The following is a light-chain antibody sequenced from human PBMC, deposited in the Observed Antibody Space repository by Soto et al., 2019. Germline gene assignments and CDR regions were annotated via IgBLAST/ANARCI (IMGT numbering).Light chain of an antibody. CDR2: DAS. CDR3: QQYNSYSGGT. J-gene: IGKJ1*01. CDR1: QSISSW. Sequence: DIQMTQSPSTLSASVGDRVTITCRASQSISSWLAWYQHKPGKAPKLLIYDASSLESGVPSRFSGSGSGTEFTLTISSLQPDDFATYYCQQYNSYSGGTFGQGTKVEIK. V-gene: IGKV1-5*01.